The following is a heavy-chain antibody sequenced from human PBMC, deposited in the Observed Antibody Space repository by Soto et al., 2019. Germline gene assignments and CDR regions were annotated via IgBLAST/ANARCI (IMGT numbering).Heavy chain of an antibody. D-gene: IGHD5-18*01. V-gene: IGHV4-39*07. CDR3: AKDSGYNYGYFRWFDP. J-gene: IGHJ5*02. CDR1: GDSISTNNYF. Sequence: PSETLSLTCTVSGDSISTNNYFWGWIRQPPGKGLEWVAPIHYSGNTNYSPALKSRVNISVDTSKNQFSLKLSSVTAADTAVYYCAKDSGYNYGYFRWFDPWGQGTLVTVSS. CDR2: IHYSGNT.